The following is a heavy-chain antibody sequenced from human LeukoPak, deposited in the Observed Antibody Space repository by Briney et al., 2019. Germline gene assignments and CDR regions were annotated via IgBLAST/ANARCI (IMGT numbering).Heavy chain of an antibody. CDR1: GFTFDDYA. D-gene: IGHD5-18*01. Sequence: GGSLRLSCAASGFTFDDYAMHWVRQAPGKGLEWVSVIYSGGSTYYADSAKGRFTISRDNSKNTLNLQMNSLRAEDTAVYYCARERYSYGPRGYYYYMDVWGKGTTVTVSS. CDR3: ARERYSYGPRGYYYYMDV. CDR2: IYSGGST. V-gene: IGHV3-66*02. J-gene: IGHJ6*03.